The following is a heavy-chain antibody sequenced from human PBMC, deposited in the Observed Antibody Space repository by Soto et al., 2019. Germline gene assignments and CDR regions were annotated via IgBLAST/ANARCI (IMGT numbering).Heavy chain of an antibody. CDR2: TYYRSKWYN. D-gene: IGHD3-10*01. J-gene: IGHJ6*02. CDR3: AREWSGGVIIKDLWEYYYYGMDV. Sequence: QVQLQQSGPGLVKPSQTLSLTCAISGDSVSSNSAAWNWIRQSPSRGLEWLGRTYYRSKWYNDYAVSVKSRITINPDTSKNQFSLQLNSVTPEDTAVYYCAREWSGGVIIKDLWEYYYYGMDVWGQGTTVTVSS. CDR1: GDSVSSNSAA. V-gene: IGHV6-1*01.